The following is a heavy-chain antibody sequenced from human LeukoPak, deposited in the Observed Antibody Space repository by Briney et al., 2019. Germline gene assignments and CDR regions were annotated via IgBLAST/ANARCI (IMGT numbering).Heavy chain of an antibody. CDR1: GFTFSSYG. CDR2: IKQDGSEK. CDR3: AREGARYCSGGSCYLLMFFGTFDI. D-gene: IGHD2-15*01. J-gene: IGHJ3*02. Sequence: GSLRLSCAASGFTFSSYGMHWVRQAPGKGLEWVANIKQDGSEKYYVDSVKGRFTISRDNAKNSLYLQMNSLRAEDTAVYYCAREGARYCSGGSCYLLMFFGTFDIWDQGTMVTVSS. V-gene: IGHV3-7*01.